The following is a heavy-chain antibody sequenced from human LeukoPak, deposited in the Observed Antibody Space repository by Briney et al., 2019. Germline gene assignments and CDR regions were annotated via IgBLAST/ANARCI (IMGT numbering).Heavy chain of an antibody. J-gene: IGHJ4*02. CDR3: ARLIAARLQGDFDY. D-gene: IGHD6-6*01. CDR1: GFTFSIYA. Sequence: GGSLRLSCAASGFTFSIYAMHWVRQAPGKGLEWVALISYDETYIYYADSVKGRFTTSRDNSKNTLYLQMNSLRAEDTAVYYCARLIAARLQGDFDYWGQGTLVTVSS. V-gene: IGHV3-30-3*01. CDR2: ISYDETYI.